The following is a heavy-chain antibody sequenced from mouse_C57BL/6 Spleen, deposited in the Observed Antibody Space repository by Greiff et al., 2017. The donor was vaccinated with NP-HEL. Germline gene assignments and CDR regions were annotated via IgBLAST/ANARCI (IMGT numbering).Heavy chain of an antibody. V-gene: IGHV1-72*01. CDR3: ARPYGSSYGYFDG. J-gene: IGHJ1*03. D-gene: IGHD1-1*01. CDR1: GYTFTSYW. CDR2: IDPNSGGT. Sequence: QVQLQQPGAELVKPGASVKLSCTASGYTFTSYWMHWVKQRPGRGLEWIGRIDPNSGGTKYNEKVKSKATLTVDKPSSKAYMQLSSLTSEDSAVYDCARPYGSSYGYFDGWGTGTTVTASS.